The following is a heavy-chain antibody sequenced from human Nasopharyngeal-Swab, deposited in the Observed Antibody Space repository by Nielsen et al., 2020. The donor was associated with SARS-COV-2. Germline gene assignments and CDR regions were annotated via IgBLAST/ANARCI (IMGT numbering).Heavy chain of an antibody. CDR3: ARRKREEVRGVRYYFDY. CDR2: IYYGGST. V-gene: IGHV4-39*01. D-gene: IGHD3-10*01. Sequence: RQAPGKGLEWFGSIYYGGSTYYNPSRKSRVTIAVDTAKNQYSLKLSSVTAADTAVYYCARRKREEVRGVRYYFDYWGQGTLVTVSS. J-gene: IGHJ4*02.